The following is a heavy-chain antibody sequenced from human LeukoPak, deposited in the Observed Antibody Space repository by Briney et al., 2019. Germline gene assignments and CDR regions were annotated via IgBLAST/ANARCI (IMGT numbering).Heavy chain of an antibody. V-gene: IGHV4-59*01. CDR3: ARAPGVGYRYGNFDY. CDR1: GGSISSYY. D-gene: IGHD5-18*01. CDR2: IYYSGST. J-gene: IGHJ4*02. Sequence: KPSETLSLTCTVSGGSISSYYWSWIRQPPGKGLEWIGYIYYSGSTNYNPSLKSRVTISVDTSKNQFSLKLSSVTAADTAVYYCARAPGVGYRYGNFDYWGQGTLVTVSS.